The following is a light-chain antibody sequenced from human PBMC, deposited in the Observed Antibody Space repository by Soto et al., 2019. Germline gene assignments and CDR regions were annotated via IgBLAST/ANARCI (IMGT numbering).Light chain of an antibody. J-gene: IGLJ3*02. CDR3: CSYAGNSTWV. CDR1: SSDVGSYNL. V-gene: IGLV2-23*01. CDR2: EGT. Sequence: QSALTQPASVSGSPRQSITISCTGTSSDVGSYNLVSWYQQHPGKAPKFIIYEGTKRPAGVSIRFSGSKSGNTASLTISGLQTGDEAYYYCCSYAGNSTWVFGGGTKVTVL.